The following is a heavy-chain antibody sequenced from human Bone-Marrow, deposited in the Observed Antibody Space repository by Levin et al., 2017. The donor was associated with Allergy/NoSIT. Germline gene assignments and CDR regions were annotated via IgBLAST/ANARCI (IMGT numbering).Heavy chain of an antibody. CDR1: GFTFSNAW. J-gene: IGHJ4*02. V-gene: IGHV3-15*01. CDR2: IKSKTDGGTT. CDR3: TTESRAATFDY. Sequence: LSLTCAASGFTFSNAWMSWVRQAPGKGLEWVGRIKSKTDGGTTDYAAPVKGRFTISRDDSKNTLYLQMNSLKTEDTAVYYCTTESRAATFDYWGQGTLVTVSS. D-gene: IGHD6-25*01.